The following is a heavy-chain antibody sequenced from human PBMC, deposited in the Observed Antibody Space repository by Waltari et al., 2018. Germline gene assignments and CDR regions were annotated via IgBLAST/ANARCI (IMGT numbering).Heavy chain of an antibody. CDR1: GFTFSNYW. J-gene: IGHJ4*02. D-gene: IGHD5-18*01. V-gene: IGHV3-74*01. CDR3: ARVAYNYDVDY. CDR2: INSDGSDI. Sequence: EVQLVESGGDLVQPGGSLRLSCAASGFTFSNYWMHWVRHGPGKGLVGVSRINSDGSDITYADSVKGRFTISRDNAKNTLYLQMNSLRAEDTAVYYCARVAYNYDVDYWGQGTLVTVSS.